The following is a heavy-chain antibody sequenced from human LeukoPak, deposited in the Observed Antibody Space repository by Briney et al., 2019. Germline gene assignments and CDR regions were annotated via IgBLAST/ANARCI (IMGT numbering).Heavy chain of an antibody. D-gene: IGHD3-10*01. CDR2: ISSNGGTT. CDR3: GRMVRGVVSRFDC. J-gene: IGHJ4*02. V-gene: IGHV3-23*01. CDR1: GFTFINYA. Sequence: GGSLRLPCAASGFTFINYAMSWVRQAPGKGLEWVSGISSNGGTTYYADAVKGRFTISRDNSKNTLFLQMNSLTADDTAVYYCGRMVRGVVSRFDCWGQGTLVTVSS.